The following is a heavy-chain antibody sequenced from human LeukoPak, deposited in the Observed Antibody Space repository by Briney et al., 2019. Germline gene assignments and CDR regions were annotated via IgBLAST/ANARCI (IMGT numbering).Heavy chain of an antibody. D-gene: IGHD3-10*01. V-gene: IGHV5-51*01. CDR1: GYSFTSYW. CDR2: IYPGDSES. Sequence: GESLKISCKGSGYSFTSYWIGWVRQMPGKGLEWMGIIYPGDSESRYSPSFQGQVTISADKSISTAYLQWSSLKASDTAMYYCARQILWFGESSNAFDIWGQGTVVTVSS. CDR3: ARQILWFGESSNAFDI. J-gene: IGHJ3*02.